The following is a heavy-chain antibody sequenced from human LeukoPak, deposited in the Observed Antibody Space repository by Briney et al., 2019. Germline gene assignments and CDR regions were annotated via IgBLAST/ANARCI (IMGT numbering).Heavy chain of an antibody. CDR2: ISGSGGST. Sequence: GGSLRLSCAASGFTFSSYAMSWVRQAPGKGLEWVSAISGSGGSTYYADSVKGRFTISRDNSKNTLYLQMNSLRAEDTAVYYCAKDHYTRYYCSSTSCYTVLLDYWGQGTLVTVSS. V-gene: IGHV3-23*01. J-gene: IGHJ4*02. CDR1: GFTFSSYA. CDR3: AKDHYTRYYCSSTSCYTVLLDY. D-gene: IGHD2-2*02.